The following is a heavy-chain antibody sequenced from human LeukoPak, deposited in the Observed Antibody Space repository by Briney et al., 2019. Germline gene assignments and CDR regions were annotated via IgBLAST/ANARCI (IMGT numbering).Heavy chain of an antibody. Sequence: KTSETLSLTCTVSGGSISSYYWSWIRQPPGKGLEWIGYIYYSGSTNYNPSLKSRVTISVDTSKNQFSLKLSSVTAADTAVYYCARVPYDSSGYYWAYFDYWGQGTLVTVSS. J-gene: IGHJ4*02. V-gene: IGHV4-59*01. CDR2: IYYSGST. CDR3: ARVPYDSSGYYWAYFDY. D-gene: IGHD3-22*01. CDR1: GGSISSYY.